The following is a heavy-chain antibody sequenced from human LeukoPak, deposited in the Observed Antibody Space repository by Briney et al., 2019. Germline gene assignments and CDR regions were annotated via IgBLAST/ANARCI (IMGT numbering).Heavy chain of an antibody. CDR1: GGSFSSGLYY. D-gene: IGHD5-24*01. J-gene: IGHJ4*02. V-gene: IGHV4-61*02. Sequence: SETLSLTCTVSGGSFSSGLYYWTWIRQPAGKGLEWIGRIYISGSTNYNPSLKSRVTISRDTSKNEFSLKLSSVTAADTAVYYCARNSRRDGYNLDYWGRGTLVTVSS. CDR2: IYISGST. CDR3: ARNSRRDGYNLDY.